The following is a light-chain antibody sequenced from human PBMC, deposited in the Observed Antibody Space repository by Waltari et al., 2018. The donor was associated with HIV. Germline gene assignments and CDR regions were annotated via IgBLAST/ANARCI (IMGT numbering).Light chain of an antibody. Sequence: EIVMTQSPATLSVSTGERVTLSCRASQRIRSNLVWYQQKPGQAPRPLIYRASSRATGIPARFSGSGSGTEFTLTISSLQSEDFALYYCQQYNNFPLTFGGGTKVEIK. CDR3: QQYNNFPLT. J-gene: IGKJ4*01. V-gene: IGKV3-15*01. CDR2: RAS. CDR1: QRIRSN.